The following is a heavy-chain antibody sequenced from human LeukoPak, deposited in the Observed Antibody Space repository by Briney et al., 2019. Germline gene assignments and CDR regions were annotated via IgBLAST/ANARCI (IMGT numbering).Heavy chain of an antibody. CDR1: GGSISSYY. Sequence: SKTLSLTCTVSGGSISSYYWSWIRQPPGKGLEWIGYIYYSGSTNYNPSLKSRVTISVDTSKNQFSLKLSSVTAADTAVYYCARGSRENYYDSSGYLDYWGQGTLVTVSS. J-gene: IGHJ4*02. V-gene: IGHV4-59*01. D-gene: IGHD3-22*01. CDR2: IYYSGST. CDR3: ARGSRENYYDSSGYLDY.